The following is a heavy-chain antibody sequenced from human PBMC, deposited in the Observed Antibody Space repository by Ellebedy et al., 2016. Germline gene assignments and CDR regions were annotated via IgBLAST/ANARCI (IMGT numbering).Heavy chain of an antibody. V-gene: IGHV1-69*13. D-gene: IGHD3-16*01. CDR2: IIPIFGTA. CDR3: ASLSTYYPSFLLGWFDP. J-gene: IGHJ5*02. Sequence: SVKVSXKASRGTFSSYAISWVRQAPGQGLEWMGGIIPIFGTANYAQKFQGRVTITADESTSTAYMELSSLRSEDTAVYYCASLSTYYPSFLLGWFDPWGQGTLVTVSS. CDR1: RGTFSSYA.